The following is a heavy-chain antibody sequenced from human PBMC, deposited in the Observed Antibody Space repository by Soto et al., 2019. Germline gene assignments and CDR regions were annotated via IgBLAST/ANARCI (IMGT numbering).Heavy chain of an antibody. J-gene: IGHJ4*02. CDR2: IKEDASEE. CDR3: ATAISSPFSNFDS. CDR1: GLTFGTIG. Sequence: EVQLVQSGGDLFHPGGSLRPSCLASGLTFGTIGLTGFGRAPGMGLEWVAGIKEDASEEVYVDSVKGRFSISRDNAKNSLYLQLNRLRADDTAVYYCATAISSPFSNFDSWGQGSLVTVSS. D-gene: IGHD2-2*01. V-gene: IGHV3-7*01.